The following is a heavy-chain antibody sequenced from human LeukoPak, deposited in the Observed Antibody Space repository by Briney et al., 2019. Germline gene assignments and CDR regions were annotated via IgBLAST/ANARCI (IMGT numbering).Heavy chain of an antibody. CDR1: GYTFTSYD. J-gene: IGHJ4*02. CDR3: ASGTGYSGYN. D-gene: IGHD5-12*01. CDR2: ISAYNGNT. Sequence: ASVKVSCKASGYTFTSYDINWVRQATGQGLEWMGWISAYNGNTNYAQKLQGRVTMTTDTSASTAYMELSSLRSEDTAVYYCASGTGYSGYNWGQGTLATVSS. V-gene: IGHV1-18*01.